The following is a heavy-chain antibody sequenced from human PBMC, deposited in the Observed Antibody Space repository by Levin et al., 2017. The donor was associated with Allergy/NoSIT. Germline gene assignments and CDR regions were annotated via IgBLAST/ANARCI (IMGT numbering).Heavy chain of an antibody. CDR1: GFTFSSYA. J-gene: IGHJ3*02. CDR3: AREVRELSAFDI. Sequence: GESLKISCAASGFTFSSYAMHWVRQAPGKGLEYVSAISSNGGSTYYANSVKGRFTISRDNSKNTLYLQMGSLRAEDMAVYYCAREVRELSAFDIWGQGTMVTVSS. V-gene: IGHV3-64*01. CDR2: ISSNGGST. D-gene: IGHD3-10*01.